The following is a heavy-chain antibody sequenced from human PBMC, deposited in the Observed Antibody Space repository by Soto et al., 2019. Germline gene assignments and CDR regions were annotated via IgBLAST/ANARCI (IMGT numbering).Heavy chain of an antibody. Sequence: GASVKVSCKASGYRFTDHYIHWVRQAPGQGLEWLGIINPFAANTDYAQKFQGRVTMTRDASTSTVYMELSRLTSEDTAVYYCARDYVWGSEDCFDSWGQGTQVTVSS. J-gene: IGHJ4*02. D-gene: IGHD3-16*01. CDR1: GYRFTDHY. V-gene: IGHV1-46*01. CDR2: INPFAANT. CDR3: ARDYVWGSEDCFDS.